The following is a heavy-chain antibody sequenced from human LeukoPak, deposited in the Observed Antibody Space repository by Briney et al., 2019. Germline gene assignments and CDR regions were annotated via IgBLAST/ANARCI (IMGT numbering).Heavy chain of an antibody. J-gene: IGHJ4*02. V-gene: IGHV3-21*01. D-gene: IGHD3-10*01. CDR3: SRDGTVRGVFGK. Sequence: GGSLRLSCAASGFTFSSYSMNWVRQAPGKWLEWVSSISSSSSYIYYADSVKGRFTISRDNAKNSLYLQMNSLRAEDTAVYYCSRDGTVRGVFGKWGQGTLVTVSS. CDR2: ISSSSSYI. CDR1: GFTFSSYS.